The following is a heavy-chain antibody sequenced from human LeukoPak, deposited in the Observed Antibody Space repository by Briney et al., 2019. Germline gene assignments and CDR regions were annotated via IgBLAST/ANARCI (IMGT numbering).Heavy chain of an antibody. J-gene: IGHJ4*02. V-gene: IGHV4-31*03. CDR3: ARQGRYSGCDKIDY. CDR2: IYYSGST. Sequence: SQTLSLTCTVSGGSISSGGYYWSWIRQHPRKGLEWIGYIYYSGSTYYNPSPKSRVTISVDTSKNQFSLKLSSVTAADTAVYYCARQGRYSGCDKIDYWGQGTLVTVSS. CDR1: GGSISSGGYY. D-gene: IGHD5-12*01.